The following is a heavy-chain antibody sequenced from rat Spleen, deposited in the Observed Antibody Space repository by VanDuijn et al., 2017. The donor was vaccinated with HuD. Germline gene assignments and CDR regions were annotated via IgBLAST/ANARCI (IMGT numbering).Heavy chain of an antibody. J-gene: IGHJ3*01. D-gene: IGHD3-1*01. CDR1: GFTFSDYG. Sequence: EVQLVESDGGLVQPGRSLKLSCAASGFTFSDYGMAWVRQAPTKGLEWVATISYGDSSGHSSTYYGDSVRGRFTISRDNAKSTLYLQMNSLRSEDTATYYCARQRGPSWFAYWGQGSLVTVSS. CDR2: ISYGDSSGHSST. CDR3: ARQRGPSWFAY. V-gene: IGHV5-29*01.